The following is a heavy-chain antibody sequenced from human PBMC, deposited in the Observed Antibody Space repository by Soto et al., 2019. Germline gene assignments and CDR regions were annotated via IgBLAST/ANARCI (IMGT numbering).Heavy chain of an antibody. J-gene: IGHJ6*02. CDR1: GFTFSSYD. V-gene: IGHV3-23*01. D-gene: IGHD3-10*01. Sequence: PGGSLRLSCAASGFTFSSYDMSWARQAPGKGLEWVSAISGSGGSTYYADSVKGRFTISRDDSKNTTYLQMNSLKTEDTAVYYCTLLWLDYYYGMDVWGQGTTVTVSS. CDR3: TLLWLDYYYGMDV. CDR2: ISGSGGST.